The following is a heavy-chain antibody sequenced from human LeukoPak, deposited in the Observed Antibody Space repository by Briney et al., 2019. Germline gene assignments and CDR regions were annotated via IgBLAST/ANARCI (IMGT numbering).Heavy chain of an antibody. V-gene: IGHV4-39*01. J-gene: IGHJ6*03. CDR3: ARHVGYISSWYPDYYYYYYMDV. Sequence: PSETLSLTCTVSGGSISSSSYYWGWIRQPPWKGLEWIGSIYYSGSTYYNPSLKSRVTISVDTSKNQFSLKLSSVTAADTAVYYCARHVGYISSWYPDYYYYYYMDVWGKGTTVTVSS. D-gene: IGHD6-13*01. CDR2: IYYSGST. CDR1: GGSISSSSYY.